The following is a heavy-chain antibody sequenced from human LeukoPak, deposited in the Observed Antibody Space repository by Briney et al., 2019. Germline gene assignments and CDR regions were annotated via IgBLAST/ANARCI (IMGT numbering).Heavy chain of an antibody. D-gene: IGHD3-22*01. Sequence: SETLSLTCTVSGYSISSGYYWGWIRQPPGKGLEWIGSIYHSGSTYYNPSLKSRVTISVDTSKNQFSLKLSSVTAADTAVYYCARGITMIVVYMDVWGKGTTVTVSS. J-gene: IGHJ6*03. CDR1: GYSISSGYY. CDR3: ARGITMIVVYMDV. CDR2: IYHSGST. V-gene: IGHV4-38-2*02.